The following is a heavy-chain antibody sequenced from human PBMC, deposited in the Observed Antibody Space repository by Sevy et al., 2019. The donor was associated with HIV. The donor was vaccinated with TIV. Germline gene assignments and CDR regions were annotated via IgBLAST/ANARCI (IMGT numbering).Heavy chain of an antibody. Sequence: SETLSLTYTVSGGSINSDHWNWIRQPPGKGLEWIGYVYYTGGTNYNPSLKNRVTISVDRTKNQFSLKLTSVTAADTAVYYCARRNDFDIWGLGTMVTVSS. CDR2: VYYTGGT. CDR3: ARRNDFDI. J-gene: IGHJ3*02. V-gene: IGHV4-59*08. CDR1: GGSINSDH.